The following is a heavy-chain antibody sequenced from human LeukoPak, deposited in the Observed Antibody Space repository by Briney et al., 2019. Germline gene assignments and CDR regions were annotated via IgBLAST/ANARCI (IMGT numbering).Heavy chain of an antibody. J-gene: IGHJ6*02. CDR2: ISYDGSNK. CDR1: GFTFSSYA. V-gene: IGHV3-30*04. D-gene: IGHD1-26*01. CDR3: AKWRSGAYYYGMDV. Sequence: GGSLRLSCAASGFTFSSYAMHWVRQAPGKGLEWVAVISYDGSNKYYADSVKGRFTISRDNSKNTLYLQMNSLRAEDTAVYYCAKWRSGAYYYGMDVWGQGTTVTVSS.